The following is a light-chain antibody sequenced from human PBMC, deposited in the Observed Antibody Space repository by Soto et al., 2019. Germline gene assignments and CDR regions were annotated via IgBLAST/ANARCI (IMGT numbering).Light chain of an antibody. V-gene: IGKV4-1*01. Sequence: DIVMTQSPDSLAVSLGERATINCKSSQSVLYSSSNQNKLAWYQQKPGQPPKLLIYWASTRESGVPDRFSGSGSGTDFTLTISSLQAEDVAVYYCQQYYGSPLTFGGGTKVEIK. CDR1: QSVLYSSSNQNK. CDR3: QQYYGSPLT. J-gene: IGKJ4*01. CDR2: WAS.